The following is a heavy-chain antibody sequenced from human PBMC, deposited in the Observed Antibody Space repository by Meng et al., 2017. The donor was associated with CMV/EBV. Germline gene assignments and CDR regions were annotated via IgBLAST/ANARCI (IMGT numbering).Heavy chain of an antibody. J-gene: IGHJ4*02. CDR2: IYYSGST. V-gene: IGHV4-30-4*08. CDR1: GCSISSGDYY. Sequence: QWRLQQSAHDRVTHSQTRLVTFPVSGCSISSGDYYWSWIRQPQGKGLEWIGYIYYSGSTYYNPSLKSRVTISVDTSKNQFSLKLSSVTAAETAVYYCARERITGTDTYYFDYWGQGTLVTVSS. CDR3: ARERITGTDTYYFDY. D-gene: IGHD1-7*01.